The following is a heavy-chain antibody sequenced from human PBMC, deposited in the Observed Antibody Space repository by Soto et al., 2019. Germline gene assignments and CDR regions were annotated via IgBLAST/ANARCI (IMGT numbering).Heavy chain of an antibody. CDR1: GGSISSSNW. D-gene: IGHD1-26*01. CDR3: ARVIGSYYYGIDV. V-gene: IGHV4-4*02. J-gene: IGHJ6*01. CDR2: IYHSVST. Sequence: QVQLQELGQGLVKPSGTLSLTGAVSGGSISSSNWWSWVRQPPGKGLEWIGEIYHSVSTNYNPSLKSRVTISVDKSKTQLALKLSPVTAADTAGYYCARVIGSYYYGIDVWGQGTTVTVSS.